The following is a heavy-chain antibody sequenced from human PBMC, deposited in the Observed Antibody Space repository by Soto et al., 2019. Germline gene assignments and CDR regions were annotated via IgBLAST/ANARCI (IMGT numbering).Heavy chain of an antibody. CDR2: IYYSGST. Sequence: SETLSLTCTVSGGSISSGDYYWSWIRQPPGKGLEWIGYIYYSGSTYYNPSLKSRVTISVDTSKNQFSLKLSSVTAADTAVYYCACFVDTAMVIDYWGQGTLVTVSS. CDR1: GGSISSGDYY. D-gene: IGHD5-18*01. J-gene: IGHJ4*02. V-gene: IGHV4-30-4*01. CDR3: ACFVDTAMVIDY.